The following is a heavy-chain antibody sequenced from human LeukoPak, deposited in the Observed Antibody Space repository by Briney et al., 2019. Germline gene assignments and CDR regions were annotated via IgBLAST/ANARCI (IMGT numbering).Heavy chain of an antibody. V-gene: IGHV3-53*01. CDR2: IFSGGRT. CDR3: ARELEAYCSGGSCYNWFDP. D-gene: IGHD2-15*01. CDR1: GFTVSSNY. Sequence: GGSLRLSCAASGFTVSSNYMSWVRQAPGKGLEWVSVIFSGGRTYNADSVKGRFTISRDSSKNTLYLQMNSLRAEDTAVYYCARELEAYCSGGSCYNWFDPWGQGTLVTVSS. J-gene: IGHJ5*02.